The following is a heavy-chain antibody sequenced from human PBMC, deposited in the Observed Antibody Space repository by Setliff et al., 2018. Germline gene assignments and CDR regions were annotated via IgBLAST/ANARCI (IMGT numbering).Heavy chain of an antibody. D-gene: IGHD6-19*01. V-gene: IGHV3-30-3*01. CDR1: GFTISYYA. Sequence: GGSLRLSCAASGFTISYYAIHWVRQAPGKGLEWVAVSRYAENYQYYADSVRGRFTISRDNSKNTLYLQMNNLRDEDTAVYYCANHNPARWAVYTTPIDSWGQGTPVTVSS. CDR3: ANHNPARWAVYTTPIDS. J-gene: IGHJ4*02. CDR2: SRYAENYQ.